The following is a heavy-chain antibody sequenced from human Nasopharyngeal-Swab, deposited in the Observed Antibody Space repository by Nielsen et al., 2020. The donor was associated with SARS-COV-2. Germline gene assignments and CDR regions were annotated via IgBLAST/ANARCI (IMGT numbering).Heavy chain of an antibody. D-gene: IGHD2-2*01. CDR3: ARDRDIVVVPASGMDV. J-gene: IGHJ6*02. CDR2: IIPIFGTA. CDR1: GGTFSSYA. Sequence: SVKVSCKASGGTFSSYAISWVRQAPGQELEWMGGIIPIFGTANYAQKFQGRVTITADESTSTAYMELSSLRSEDTAVYYCARDRDIVVVPASGMDVWGQGTTVTVSS. V-gene: IGHV1-69*13.